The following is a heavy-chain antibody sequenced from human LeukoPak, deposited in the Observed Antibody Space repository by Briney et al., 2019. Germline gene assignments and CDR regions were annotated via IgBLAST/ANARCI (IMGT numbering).Heavy chain of an antibody. Sequence: ASVKVSCKASGYTFTGYYMHWVRQAPGQGLEWMGWINPNSGGTNYAQKFQGRVTMTRDTSISTAYMELSRLRSDDTAVYYCARDPTGIAAPEFDYWGQGTLVTVSS. CDR1: GYTFTGYY. V-gene: IGHV1-2*02. J-gene: IGHJ4*02. CDR2: INPNSGGT. CDR3: ARDPTGIAAPEFDY. D-gene: IGHD6-13*01.